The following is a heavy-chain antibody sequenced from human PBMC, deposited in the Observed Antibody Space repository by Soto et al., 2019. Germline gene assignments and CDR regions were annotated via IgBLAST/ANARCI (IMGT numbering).Heavy chain of an antibody. V-gene: IGHV3-30*18. J-gene: IGHJ4*02. D-gene: IGHD1-26*01. CDR1: GFTFSSYG. Sequence: HPGGSLRLSCAASGFTFSSYGMHWVRQAPGKGLEWVAVISYDGSNKYYADSVKGRFTISRDNSKNTLYLQMNSLRAEDTAVYYCAKAPSPGILDYWGQGTLVTVSS. CDR3: AKAPSPGILDY. CDR2: ISYDGSNK.